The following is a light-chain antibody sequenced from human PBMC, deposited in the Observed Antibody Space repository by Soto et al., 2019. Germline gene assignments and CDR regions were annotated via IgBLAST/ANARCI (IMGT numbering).Light chain of an antibody. CDR1: STDVGDYNY. CDR3: SSYTSNSTQV. CDR2: EVS. J-gene: IGLJ1*01. Sequence: QSALTQPASVSGSPGQSITISCTGTSTDVGDYNYVSWYQQHPGKAPKFMIYEVSNRPSGVSNRFSGSKSGNTASLTISGLQAEDEADYYCSSYTSNSTQVFGTGTKVTVL. V-gene: IGLV2-14*01.